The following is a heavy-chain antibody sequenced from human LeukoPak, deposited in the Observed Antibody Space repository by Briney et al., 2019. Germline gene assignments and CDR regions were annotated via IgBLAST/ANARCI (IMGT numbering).Heavy chain of an antibody. V-gene: IGHV4-59*01. Sequence: PSETLSLTCTVSGGSISSYYWSWIRQPPGKGLEWIGYIYYSGSTNYNPSLKSRVTMSVDTSKNQFSLKLRFVTAADTAVYYCARGGGDSSGWSLFDYWGQGTLVTVSS. CDR2: IYYSGST. CDR1: GGSISSYY. J-gene: IGHJ4*02. CDR3: ARGGGDSSGWSLFDY. D-gene: IGHD6-19*01.